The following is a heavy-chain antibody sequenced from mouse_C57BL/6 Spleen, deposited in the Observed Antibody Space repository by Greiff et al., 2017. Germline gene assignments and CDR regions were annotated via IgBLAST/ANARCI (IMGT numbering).Heavy chain of an antibody. CDR1: GFNIKDYY. CDR3: ARLDY. V-gene: IGHV14-2*01. J-gene: IGHJ4*01. Sequence: EVQLQQSGAELVKPGASVTLSCTASGFNIKDYYMHWVKQRTEQGLEWIGRIDPEDGETKYAPKFPGKATITAETSSNTAYLQLSSLASEDTAVYYCARLDYWGQGTSVTVSS. CDR2: IDPEDGET.